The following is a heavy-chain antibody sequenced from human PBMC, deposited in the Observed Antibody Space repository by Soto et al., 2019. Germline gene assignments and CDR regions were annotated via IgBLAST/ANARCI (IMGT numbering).Heavy chain of an antibody. CDR1: GGSFSGYY. V-gene: IGHV4-34*01. CDR3: ARRGYCSSTSCPKYYYYYYMDV. J-gene: IGHJ6*03. D-gene: IGHD2-2*01. CDR2: INHSGST. Sequence: PSETLSLTCAVYGGSFSGYYWSWIRQPPGKGLEWIGEINHSGSTNYNPSLKSRVTISVDTSKNQFSLKLSSVTAADTAVYYCARRGYCSSTSCPKYYYYYYMDVWGKGTTVTVSS.